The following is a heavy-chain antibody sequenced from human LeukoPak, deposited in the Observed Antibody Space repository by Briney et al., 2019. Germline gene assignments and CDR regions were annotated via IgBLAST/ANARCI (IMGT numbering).Heavy chain of an antibody. Sequence: GASVKVSCKASGYTFTGYYMHWVRQAPGQGLEWMGWINPNSGGTNYAQKFQGRVTMTRDTSISTAYMELSRLRSDDTAVYYCAREAPYSSSSSSVWFDPWGQGTLVTVSS. CDR2: INPNSGGT. D-gene: IGHD6-6*01. J-gene: IGHJ5*02. V-gene: IGHV1-2*02. CDR1: GYTFTGYY. CDR3: AREAPYSSSSSSVWFDP.